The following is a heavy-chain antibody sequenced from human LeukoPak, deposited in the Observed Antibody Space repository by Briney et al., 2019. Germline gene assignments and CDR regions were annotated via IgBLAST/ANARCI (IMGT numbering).Heavy chain of an antibody. J-gene: IGHJ4*02. CDR3: ARGDYFDY. CDR2: IYYSGST. CDR1: GGSISSYY. Sequence: SETLSLTCTVSGGSISSYYWSWIRQPPGKGLEWIGYIYYSGSTNYNPSLKSRVTISVDTSKNQFSLQLNSVTPEDTAVYYCARGDYFDYWGQGTLVTVSS. V-gene: IGHV4-59*12.